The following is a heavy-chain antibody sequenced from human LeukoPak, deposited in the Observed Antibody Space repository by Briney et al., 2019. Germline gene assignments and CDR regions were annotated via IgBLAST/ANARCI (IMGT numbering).Heavy chain of an antibody. D-gene: IGHD6-19*01. Sequence: GGSLRLSCSVSGSTLSNSWMNWVSPAPGKGLEWVANIKPDGSVKFYVDSVKGRFTISRDNAKNSLYLQMNSLRAEDTAVYYCVGGYGWIFDHWGQGTLVTVSS. J-gene: IGHJ4*02. CDR2: IKPDGSVK. V-gene: IGHV3-7*01. CDR1: GSTLSNSW. CDR3: VGGYGWIFDH.